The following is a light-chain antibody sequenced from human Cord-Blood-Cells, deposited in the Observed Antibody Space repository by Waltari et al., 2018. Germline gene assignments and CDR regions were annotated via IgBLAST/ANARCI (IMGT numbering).Light chain of an antibody. Sequence: QSALTQPASVSGSPGPSTTISCTGTSSDVGGYNLFSWYQPHPGKAPKLMIYEGSKRPSGVSNRFSGSKSGNTASLTISGLQAEDEADYYCCSYAGSSTLVFGGGTKLTVL. V-gene: IGLV2-23*01. CDR2: EGS. CDR3: CSYAGSSTLV. J-gene: IGLJ3*02. CDR1: SSDVGGYNL.